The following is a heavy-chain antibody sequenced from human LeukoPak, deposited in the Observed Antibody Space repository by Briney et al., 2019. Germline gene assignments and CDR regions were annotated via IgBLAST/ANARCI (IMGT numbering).Heavy chain of an antibody. CDR3: AKERGYTSSPRGFDY. CDR1: GFTFSSYW. J-gene: IGHJ4*02. CDR2: ISGSGGST. V-gene: IGHV3-23*01. Sequence: GGSLRLSCAASGFTFSSYWMNWARQAPGKGLEWVSAISGSGGSTYYADSVKGRFTISRDNSKNTLYLQMNSLRAEDTVVYYCAKERGYTSSPRGFDYWGQGTLVTVSS. D-gene: IGHD6-13*01.